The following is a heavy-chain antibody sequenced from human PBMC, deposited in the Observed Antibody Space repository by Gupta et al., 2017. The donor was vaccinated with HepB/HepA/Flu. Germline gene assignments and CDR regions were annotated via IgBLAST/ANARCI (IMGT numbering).Heavy chain of an antibody. CDR2: ISGSGGST. CDR3: AKDLIPGIAAAGMGGVVDV. Sequence: GGSLRLSCAASGFTFSSYALSWVRQAPGKGLEWVSAISGSGGSTYYADSVKGRFTISRDNSKNTLYLQMNSLRAEDTAVYYCAKDLIPGIAAAGMGGVVDVWGKGTTVTVSS. V-gene: IGHV3-23*01. J-gene: IGHJ6*03. CDR1: GFTFSSYA. D-gene: IGHD6-13*01.